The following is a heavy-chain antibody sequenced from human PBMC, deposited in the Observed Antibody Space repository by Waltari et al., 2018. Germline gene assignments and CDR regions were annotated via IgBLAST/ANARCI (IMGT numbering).Heavy chain of an antibody. D-gene: IGHD6-13*01. J-gene: IGHJ5*02. Sequence: HLQLQESGPGLVEPSETLSLTCPVSGGPISNFTYYWGWIRQPPGKGLAWIASIYYSGTTYYNPSLKSRVTISVDTSKNQFSLRLSSVTAADTAVYYCARLNLGATAANNWFDPWGQGTLVTVSS. V-gene: IGHV4-39*01. CDR3: ARLNLGATAANNWFDP. CDR2: IYYSGTT. CDR1: GGPISNFTYY.